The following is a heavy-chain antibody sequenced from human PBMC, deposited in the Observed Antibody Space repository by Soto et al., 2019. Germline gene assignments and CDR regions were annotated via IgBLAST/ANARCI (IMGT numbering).Heavy chain of an antibody. J-gene: IGHJ4*02. CDR1: GFTFSSYA. D-gene: IGHD6-13*01. V-gene: IGHV3-23*01. Sequence: GSPRLSCAASGFTFSSYAMSWVRQAPGKGLEWVSAISGSGGSTYYADSVKGRFTISRDNSKNTLYLQMNSLRAEDTAVYYCAKRHHSSSWTFDYWGQGTLVTVSS. CDR3: AKRHHSSSWTFDY. CDR2: ISGSGGST.